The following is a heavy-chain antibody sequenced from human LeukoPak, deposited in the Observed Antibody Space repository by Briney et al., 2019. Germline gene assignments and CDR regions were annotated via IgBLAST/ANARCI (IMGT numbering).Heavy chain of an antibody. Sequence: GGSLRLSCAASGFTFSSYAMSWVRQAPGKGLEWVAAISGSGGSTYYADSVKGRFTISRDNSKNTLYLQMNSLRAEDTAVYYCARHPGGRQNWFDPWGQGTLVTVSP. CDR1: GFTFSSYA. J-gene: IGHJ5*02. D-gene: IGHD3-16*01. V-gene: IGHV3-23*01. CDR3: ARHPGGRQNWFDP. CDR2: ISGSGGST.